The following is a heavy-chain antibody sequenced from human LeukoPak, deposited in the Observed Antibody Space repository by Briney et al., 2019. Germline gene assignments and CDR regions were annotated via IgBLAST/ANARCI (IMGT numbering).Heavy chain of an antibody. D-gene: IGHD2-8*02. CDR2: TDAGGSST. CDR3: ARCPPTGGGAYVGDY. J-gene: IGHJ4*01. Sequence: GGSLRLSCAASELNFENHWMHWVRQVPGKGLEWVSRTDAGGSSTSYADSVRGRFSISRDNGKSTLYLQMNSLRVEDTAVYYCARCPPTGGGAYVGDYWGHGTLVTVSS. V-gene: IGHV3-74*01. CDR1: ELNFENHW.